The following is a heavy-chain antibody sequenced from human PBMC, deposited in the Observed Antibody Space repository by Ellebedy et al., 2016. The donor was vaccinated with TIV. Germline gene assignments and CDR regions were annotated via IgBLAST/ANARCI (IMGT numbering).Heavy chain of an antibody. CDR2: IIPVFGTT. CDR1: GGTFSSFA. J-gene: IGHJ6*02. D-gene: IGHD3-9*01. V-gene: IGHV1-69*13. Sequence: AASVKVSCKASGGTFSSFAINWVRQAPGQGLEWMGGIIPVFGTTNYAQRFQGRLTITADEATSTAHMELTSLGSEDTAVYYCARVAAHDYDVFFYGMDVWGQGTTVTVSS. CDR3: ARVAAHDYDVFFYGMDV.